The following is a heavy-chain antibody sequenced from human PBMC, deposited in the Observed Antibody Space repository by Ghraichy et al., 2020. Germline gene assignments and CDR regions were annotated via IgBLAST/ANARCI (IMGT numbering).Heavy chain of an antibody. J-gene: IGHJ6*03. CDR1: GYSISSGYY. Sequence: SETLSLTCTVSGYSISSGYYWGWIRQPPGKGLEWIGSIYHSGSTYYNPSLKSRVTISVDTSKNQFSLKLSSVTAADTAVYYCARDLIKQQLRDYYYMDVWGKGTTVTVSS. V-gene: IGHV4-38-2*02. D-gene: IGHD6-13*01. CDR2: IYHSGST. CDR3: ARDLIKQQLRDYYYMDV.